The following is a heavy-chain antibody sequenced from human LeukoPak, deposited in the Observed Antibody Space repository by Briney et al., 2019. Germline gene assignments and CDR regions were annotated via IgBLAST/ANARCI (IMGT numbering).Heavy chain of an antibody. V-gene: IGHV4-39*07. CDR2: IYYSGCT. CDR1: GGPISSSSYY. D-gene: IGHD6-13*01. Sequence: NPSETLSLTCTVSGGPISSSSYYWGWIRQPPGKGLEWIGSIYYSGCTYYNPSLKSRVTISVDTSKNQFSLKLSSVTAADTAVYYCAIRADPDDIPGYSSSWREYYFDYWGQGTLVTVSS. J-gene: IGHJ4*02. CDR3: AIRADPDDIPGYSSSWREYYFDY.